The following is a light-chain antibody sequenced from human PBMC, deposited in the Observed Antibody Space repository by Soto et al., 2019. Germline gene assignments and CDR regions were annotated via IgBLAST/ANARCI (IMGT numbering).Light chain of an antibody. Sequence: EIVLTQSPATLSVSPGERAALSCRASQSVSNNLAWYQQKPGQPPRLLIYGASSRATGIPDRFSGSGSGTEFTLTISSLQPDDFATYYCQQYKDFWTFGQGTKVDIK. CDR1: QSVSNN. CDR3: QQYKDFWT. J-gene: IGKJ1*01. V-gene: IGKV3D-15*01. CDR2: GAS.